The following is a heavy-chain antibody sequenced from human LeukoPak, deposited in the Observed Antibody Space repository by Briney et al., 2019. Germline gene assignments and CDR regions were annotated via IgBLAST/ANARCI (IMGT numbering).Heavy chain of an antibody. D-gene: IGHD2-2*01. CDR3: AREGIPGTSGGDAFDI. J-gene: IGHJ3*02. CDR2: IYYSGST. Sequence: SETLSLTCTVSGGSISSGDYYWSWIRQPPGKGLEWIGYIYYSGSTYYNPSLKSRVTISVDTSKNQFSLKLSSVTAADTAVYYCAREGIPGTSGGDAFDIWGQGTMVTVSS. V-gene: IGHV4-30-4*01. CDR1: GGSISSGDYY.